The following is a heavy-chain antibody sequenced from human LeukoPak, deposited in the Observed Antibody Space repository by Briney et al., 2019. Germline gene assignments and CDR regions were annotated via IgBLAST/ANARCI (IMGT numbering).Heavy chain of an antibody. CDR1: GYTFTNYD. D-gene: IGHD3-10*02. CDR2: MNPNSGNT. Sequence: ASVKVSCKTSGYTFTNYDINWVRQATGQGLEWMGWMNPNSGNTGYVQKFQGRVTMTRNTSISTAYMELSSLRSEDTAVYHCARAATMSYYYYYMAVWGKGTTVTISS. CDR3: ARAATMSYYYYYMAV. V-gene: IGHV1-8*01. J-gene: IGHJ6*03.